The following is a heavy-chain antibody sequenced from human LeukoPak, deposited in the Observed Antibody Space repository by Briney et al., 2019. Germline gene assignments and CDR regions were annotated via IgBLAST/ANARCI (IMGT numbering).Heavy chain of an antibody. Sequence: PSETLSLTCAVYGGSFSGYYWSWIRQPPGKGLEWIGEINHSGSTNYNPSLKSRATMSVATPKNQFSLKVRSVTAADTAVYYCARGYGSGSYYVLWGQGTLVTVSS. D-gene: IGHD3-10*01. CDR2: INHSGST. J-gene: IGHJ4*02. V-gene: IGHV4-34*01. CDR1: GGSFSGYY. CDR3: ARGYGSGSYYVL.